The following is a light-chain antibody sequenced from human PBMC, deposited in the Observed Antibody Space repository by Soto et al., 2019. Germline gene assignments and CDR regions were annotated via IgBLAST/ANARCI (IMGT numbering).Light chain of an antibody. J-gene: IGKJ4*01. CDR1: QSVSSY. V-gene: IGKV3-20*01. CDR2: DAS. CDR3: QHYASSPLT. Sequence: EIVLTQSPATLSLSPGERATLSCRASQSVSSYLAWYQQKPGQAPRLLIYDASSRATGIPDRFSGSGSGTDFTLTISRLEPEDFGVYYCQHYASSPLTFGGGTKVDIK.